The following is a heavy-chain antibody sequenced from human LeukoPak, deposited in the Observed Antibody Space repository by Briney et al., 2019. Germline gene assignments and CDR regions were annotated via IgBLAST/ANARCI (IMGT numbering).Heavy chain of an antibody. V-gene: IGHV1-69*13. CDR2: IIPIFGTA. CDR3: ARADVDTAMVTASFDY. D-gene: IGHD5-18*01. CDR1: GGTFSSYA. J-gene: IGHJ4*02. Sequence: ASVKVSCKASGGTFSSYAISWVRQAPGQGLEWMGGIIPIFGTANYAQKFQGRVTITADESTSTAYMELSSLRSEDTAVYYCARADVDTAMVTASFDYWGQGTLVTVSS.